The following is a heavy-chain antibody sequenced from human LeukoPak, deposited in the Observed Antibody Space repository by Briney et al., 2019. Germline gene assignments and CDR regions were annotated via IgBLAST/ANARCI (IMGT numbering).Heavy chain of an antibody. D-gene: IGHD1-26*01. J-gene: IGHJ5*02. Sequence: SETLSLTCTVSVGSINSGSYYWTWIRQPPGKGLEWIGRISNSGTTNYNPSHKSRVTMSVDTSRNQFSLNLNSVTAADTAIYYCARWDGDPWGQGTLVTVSS. CDR2: ISNSGTT. V-gene: IGHV4-61*02. CDR3: ARWDGDP. CDR1: VGSINSGSYY.